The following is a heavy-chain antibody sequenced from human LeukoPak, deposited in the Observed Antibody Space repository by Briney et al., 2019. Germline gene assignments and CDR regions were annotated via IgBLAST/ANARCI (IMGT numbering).Heavy chain of an antibody. CDR2: MNPNSGNT. Sequence: GASVKLSCKASGYTFTSYDINWVRQATGQGLEWMGWMNPNSGNTGYAQKFQGRVTMTRNTSISTAYMELSSLRSEDTAVYYRARGPIGSGWYEDLWGQGTLVTVSS. D-gene: IGHD6-19*01. CDR1: GYTFTSYD. CDR3: ARGPIGSGWYEDL. V-gene: IGHV1-8*01. J-gene: IGHJ5*02.